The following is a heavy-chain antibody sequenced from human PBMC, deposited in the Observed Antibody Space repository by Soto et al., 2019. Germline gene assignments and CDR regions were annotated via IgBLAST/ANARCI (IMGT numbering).Heavy chain of an antibody. CDR2: VKTKADGGTT. D-gene: IGHD2-2*01. V-gene: IGHV3-15*07. CDR1: GFNFSDAW. J-gene: IGHJ4*02. CDR3: TSLVPS. Sequence: EVQLMESGGGLVKPGGSLRLSCVASGFNFSDAWMNWVRQAPGKGLEWVGHVKTKADGGTTEYAASVKGRFIVSRDDSRNTRYLQMNSLKSEDTAMYYCTSLVPSWGQGTLVVVSS.